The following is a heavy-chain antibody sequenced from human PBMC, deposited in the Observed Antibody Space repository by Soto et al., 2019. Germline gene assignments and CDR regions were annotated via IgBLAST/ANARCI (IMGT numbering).Heavy chain of an antibody. D-gene: IGHD5-18*01. J-gene: IGHJ6*02. CDR3: ARSGGYSYGFPYYYYGMDV. V-gene: IGHV4-31*03. Sequence: TSETLSLTCTVSGGSISSGGYYWSWIRQHPGKGLEWIGYIYYSGSTYYNPSLKSRVTISVDTSKNQFSLKLSSVTAADTAVYYCARSGGYSYGFPYYYYGMDVWGQGTTVTVSS. CDR1: GGSISSGGYY. CDR2: IYYSGST.